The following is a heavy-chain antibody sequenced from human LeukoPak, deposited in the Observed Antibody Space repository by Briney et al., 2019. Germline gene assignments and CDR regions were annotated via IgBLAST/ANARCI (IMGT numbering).Heavy chain of an antibody. J-gene: IGHJ4*02. CDR1: GYSFISYW. D-gene: IGHD2-15*01. CDR3: ARHRKDIGFDS. V-gene: IGHV5-51*01. CDR2: IYPGDSDT. Sequence: GESLKISCKGSGYSFISYWIGWVRQMPGKGLEWMGIIYPGDSDTRYSPSFQGQVTISADRSISTAYLQWSSLKASDTAMYYCARHRKDIGFDSWGQGTLVTVSS.